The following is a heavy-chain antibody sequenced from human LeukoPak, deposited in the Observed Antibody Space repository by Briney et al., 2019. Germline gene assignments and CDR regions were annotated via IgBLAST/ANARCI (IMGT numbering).Heavy chain of an antibody. V-gene: IGHV3-21*01. J-gene: IGHJ4*02. CDR2: ISSGSSYI. CDR3: ARAYGSGSYYKGSDY. Sequence: GGCLRLSCAASAFTFSTYSMNWVRQAPGKGLEWVSSISSGSSYIYYADSVKGRFTISRDNAKNSLYLQMNSLRAEDTAVYYCARAYGSGSYYKGSDYWGQGTLVTVSS. D-gene: IGHD3-10*01. CDR1: AFTFSTYS.